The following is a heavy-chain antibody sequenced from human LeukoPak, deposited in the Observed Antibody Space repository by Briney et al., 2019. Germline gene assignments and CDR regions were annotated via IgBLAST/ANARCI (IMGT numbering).Heavy chain of an antibody. Sequence: ASVKVSCRAFGYTFTSNYMHWVRQAPGQGLEWMGGIIPIFGTTNYAQKFQDRVTITADKSTSTAYMELSSLRSEDTAVYYCARVVGLTGYSSSWYSGYYYYMDVWGKGTTVTVSS. CDR1: GYTFTSNY. V-gene: IGHV1-69*06. J-gene: IGHJ6*03. D-gene: IGHD6-13*01. CDR3: ARVVGLTGYSSSWYSGYYYYMDV. CDR2: IIPIFGTT.